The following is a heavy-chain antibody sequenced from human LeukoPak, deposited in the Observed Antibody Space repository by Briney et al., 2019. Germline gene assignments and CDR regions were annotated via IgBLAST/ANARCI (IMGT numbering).Heavy chain of an antibody. J-gene: IGHJ4*02. Sequence: ASVKVSCKASGYTFTSYGISWVRQAPGQGLEWMGWINPNSGGANYAQKFQGRVTMTRDTSISTAYMELSRLRSDDTAVYYCVRHYYDSSGYSTYFDYWGQGTLVTVSS. CDR1: GYTFTSYG. D-gene: IGHD3-22*01. CDR3: VRHYYDSSGYSTYFDY. V-gene: IGHV1-2*02. CDR2: INPNSGGA.